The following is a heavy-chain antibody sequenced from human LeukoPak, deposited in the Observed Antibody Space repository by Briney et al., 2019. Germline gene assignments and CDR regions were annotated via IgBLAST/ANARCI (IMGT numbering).Heavy chain of an antibody. CDR2: IYYSGST. CDR1: GGSISSYY. V-gene: IGHV4-59*08. CDR3: ARHPPYYYYGMDV. Sequence: SETLSLTCTVSGGSISSYYWSWIRQPPGKGLECMGYIYYSGSTNYNPSLKSRVTISVDTSKNQFSLKLSSVTAADTAVYYCARHPPYYYYGMDVWGQGTTVTVSS. J-gene: IGHJ6*02.